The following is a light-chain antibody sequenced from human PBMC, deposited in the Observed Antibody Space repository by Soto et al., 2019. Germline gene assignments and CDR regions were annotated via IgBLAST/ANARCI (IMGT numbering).Light chain of an antibody. CDR3: QSYDATNQV. J-gene: IGLJ3*02. V-gene: IGLV6-57*01. Sequence: NFMLTQPHSVSESPGKTVIISCTRSSGSIASNYVQWHQQRPGSSPTTVIDEDNQRPSGVPDRFSGSIDSSSNSASLTISGLETEDEADYYCQSYDATNQVFGGGTQLIVL. CDR2: EDN. CDR1: SGSIASNY.